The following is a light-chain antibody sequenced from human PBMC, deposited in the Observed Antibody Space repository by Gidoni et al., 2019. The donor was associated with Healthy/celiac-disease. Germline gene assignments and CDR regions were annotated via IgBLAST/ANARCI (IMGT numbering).Light chain of an antibody. J-gene: IGKJ2*01. V-gene: IGKV1-39*01. CDR3: QQSYSTPYT. Sequence: DIQMTQTPSSLSASVGDRVPITCRASQSISSYLNWYQQKPGKAPKLLIYAASSLQSGVPSRFSGSGSGTDFTLTISSLQPEDFATYYCQQSYSTPYTFXQXTKLEIK. CDR2: AAS. CDR1: QSISSY.